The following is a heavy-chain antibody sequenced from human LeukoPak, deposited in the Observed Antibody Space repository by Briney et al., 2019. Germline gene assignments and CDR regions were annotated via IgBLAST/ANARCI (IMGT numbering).Heavy chain of an antibody. J-gene: IGHJ6*03. V-gene: IGHV4-39*01. D-gene: IGHD1-26*01. CDR3: ARQREAYYYYMDV. CDR1: GGSISSSSYY. Sequence: SETLSLTCTVSGGSISSSSYYWGWIRQPPGKGLEWIGSIYYSGSTYYNPSLKCRVTISVDTSKNQFSLKLSSVTAADTAVYYCARQREAYYYYMDVWGKGTTVTVSS. CDR2: IYYSGST.